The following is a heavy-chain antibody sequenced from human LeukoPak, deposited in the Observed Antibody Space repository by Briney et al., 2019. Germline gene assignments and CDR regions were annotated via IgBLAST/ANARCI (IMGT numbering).Heavy chain of an antibody. CDR2: ISGSGGGT. D-gene: IGHD1-26*01. V-gene: IGHV3-23*01. J-gene: IGHJ4*02. CDR1: GFTFSSYA. Sequence: GGSLRLSCAASGFTFSSYAMSWVRQAPEKGLEWVSTISGSGGGTYCADSVKGRFTISRDDSKNTLYLQMNSLRAEDTAAYYCAKDLGRYRNNYFDYWGQGTLVTVSS. CDR3: AKDLGRYRNNYFDY.